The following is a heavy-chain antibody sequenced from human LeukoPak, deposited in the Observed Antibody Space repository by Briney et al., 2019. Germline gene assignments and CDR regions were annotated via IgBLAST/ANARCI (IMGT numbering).Heavy chain of an antibody. CDR3: ARDWYHYYYGMDV. CDR1: GGTFSSYA. J-gene: IGHJ6*02. CDR2: IIPIFGTA. V-gene: IGHV1-69*13. D-gene: IGHD1-14*01. Sequence: SVKASCKASGGTFSSYAISWVRQAPGQGLEWMGGIIPIFGTANYAQKFQGRVTITADESTSTAYMELSSLRSEDTAVYYCARDWYHYYYGMDVWGQGTTVTVSS.